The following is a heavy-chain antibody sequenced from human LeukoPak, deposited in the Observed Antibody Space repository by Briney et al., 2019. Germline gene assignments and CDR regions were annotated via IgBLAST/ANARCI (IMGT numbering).Heavy chain of an antibody. CDR1: GFTFSNAW. CDR2: IKSKTDGGTT. D-gene: IGHD6-19*01. Sequence: GGSLRLSCAASGFTFSNAWMSWVRQAPGKGLEWVGRIKSKTDGGTTDYAAPVKGRFTISRDDSKNTLYLQMNSLKTEDTAVYYCTTEDSSGWYRAHYFDYWGQGTLVTVSS. CDR3: TTEDSSGWYRAHYFDY. J-gene: IGHJ4*02. V-gene: IGHV3-15*01.